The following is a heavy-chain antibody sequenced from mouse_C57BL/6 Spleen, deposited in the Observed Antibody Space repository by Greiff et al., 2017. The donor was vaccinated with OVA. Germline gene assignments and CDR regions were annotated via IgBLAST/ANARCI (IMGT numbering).Heavy chain of an antibody. CDR2: IDPSDSYT. D-gene: IGHD1-1*01. Sequence: QVQLQQSGAELVKPGASVKLSCKASGYTFTSYWMQWVKQRPGQGLEWIGEIDPSDSYTNYNQKFKGKATLTVDTSSSTAYMQLSSLTSEDSAVYYCARYITTVVANAMDYWGQGTSVTVSS. V-gene: IGHV1-50*01. CDR3: ARYITTVVANAMDY. CDR1: GYTFTSYW. J-gene: IGHJ4*01.